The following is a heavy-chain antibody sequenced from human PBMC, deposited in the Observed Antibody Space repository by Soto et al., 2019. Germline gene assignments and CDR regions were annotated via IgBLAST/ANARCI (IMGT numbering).Heavy chain of an antibody. CDR1: GFTFSTYW. J-gene: IGHJ6*02. V-gene: IGHV3-7*01. CDR3: ARGWGYFDSSGFPYLYAMDV. CDR2: IKEDGSEK. Sequence: PGGSLRLSCAASGFTFSTYWMSWVRQAPGKGLEWVANIKEDGSEKYYVDSVEGRFTISRDNAKNSLYLQMTSLRAEDTALYYCARGWGYFDSSGFPYLYAMDVWGQGTKVTVSS. D-gene: IGHD3-22*01.